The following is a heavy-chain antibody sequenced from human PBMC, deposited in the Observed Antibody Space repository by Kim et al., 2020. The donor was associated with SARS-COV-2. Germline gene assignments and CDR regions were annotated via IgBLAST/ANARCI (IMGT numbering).Heavy chain of an antibody. V-gene: IGHV3-15*01. CDR2: IKSKTDGGTT. CDR3: TTLNTGETDFDY. CDR1: GFTFSNAW. D-gene: IGHD3-16*01. Sequence: GGSLRLSCAASGFTFSNAWMSWVRQAPGKGLEWVGRIKSKTDGGTTDYAAPVKGRFTISRDDSKNTLYLQMNSLKTEDTAVYYCTTLNTGETDFDYWGQGTLVTVSS. J-gene: IGHJ4*02.